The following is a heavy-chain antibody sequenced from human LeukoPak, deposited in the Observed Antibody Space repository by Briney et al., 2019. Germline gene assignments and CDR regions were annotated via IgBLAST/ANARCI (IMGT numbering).Heavy chain of an antibody. CDR3: ARKRTGGRAPNI. V-gene: IGHV4-39*01. J-gene: IGHJ3*02. Sequence: SETLSLTCSVSGGSISSRTYYWGWIRQPPGKGLEWIGSIYYSGSVNYNPSFKTRVTISADTPKNQLSLKLTSGPPADPALYYGARKRTGGRAPNIWGQGTIVTVSS. D-gene: IGHD1-14*01. CDR2: IYYSGSV. CDR1: GGSISSRTYY.